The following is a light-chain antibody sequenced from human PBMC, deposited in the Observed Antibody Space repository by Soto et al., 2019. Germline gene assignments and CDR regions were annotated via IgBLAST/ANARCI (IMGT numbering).Light chain of an antibody. CDR3: QKLNSYPPWT. Sequence: IQLTQSPSSLSASVGDRVTITCRASQGISSYLAWYQQKPGKAPKLLIYAASTLQSGVPSRFSGSGSGTDFTLTISRLQPEDFATYYCQKLNSYPPWTVGQGTKVDI. CDR2: AAS. J-gene: IGKJ1*01. V-gene: IGKV1-9*01. CDR1: QGISSY.